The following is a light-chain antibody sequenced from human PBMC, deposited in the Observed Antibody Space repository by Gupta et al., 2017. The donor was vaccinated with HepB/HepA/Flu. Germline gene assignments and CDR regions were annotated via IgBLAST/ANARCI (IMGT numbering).Light chain of an antibody. CDR1: SGDIGGYNY. CDR3: TSYTTSRTWV. CDR2: EVS. Sequence: QSALTQPASVSGTPGQSITFSCTGTSGDIGGYNYVSWYQQHPGKAPNLIIYEVSNRPSGVSDRFSGSKSGNTASLTISGLQAEDEADYYCTSYTTSRTWVFGGGTKLTVL. V-gene: IGLV2-14*03. J-gene: IGLJ3*02.